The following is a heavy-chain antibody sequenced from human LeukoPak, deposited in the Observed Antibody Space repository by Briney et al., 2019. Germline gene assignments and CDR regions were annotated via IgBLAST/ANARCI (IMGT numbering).Heavy chain of an antibody. V-gene: IGHV3-30*03. Sequence: GGSLRLSCAASGFTFSSYGMHWVRQAPGKGLEWVAVISYDGSNKYYADSVKGRFTISRDNSKNTLYLQMNSLRAEDTAVYYCATDKDYYDSSGYLDYWGQGTLVTVSS. J-gene: IGHJ4*02. CDR1: GFTFSSYG. CDR2: ISYDGSNK. CDR3: ATDKDYYDSSGYLDY. D-gene: IGHD3-22*01.